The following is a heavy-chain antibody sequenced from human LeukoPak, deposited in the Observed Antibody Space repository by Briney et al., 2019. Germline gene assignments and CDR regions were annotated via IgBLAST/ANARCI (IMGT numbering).Heavy chain of an antibody. CDR3: ARGHHGMDD. J-gene: IGHJ6*02. CDR2: ISSSGSFL. CDR1: GFTFSSYS. V-gene: IGHV3-21*04. Sequence: PGGSLRLSCAASGFTFSSYSMHWVRQAPGKGLEWVSSISSSGSFLYDADSVKGRFSISRDNAKNPLYLQLNSLRAEDTAVYHCARGHHGMDDWGQGTTVTVSS.